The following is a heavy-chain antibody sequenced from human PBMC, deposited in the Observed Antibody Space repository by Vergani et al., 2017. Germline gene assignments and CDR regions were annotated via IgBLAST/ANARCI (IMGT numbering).Heavy chain of an antibody. D-gene: IGHD5-24*01. Sequence: QVQLVESEGGVVQPGRSLTLSCVASGFTFSSHGMHWVRQAPGKGLEWVAVIWYDGSNKYYGDSVKGRFTISRDNSKSTLYLQMNSLRVEDTAVYYCGRGSDNYNWGQGTLVTVSS. CDR1: GFTFSSHG. J-gene: IGHJ4*02. CDR3: GRGSDNYN. CDR2: IWYDGSNK. V-gene: IGHV3-33*01.